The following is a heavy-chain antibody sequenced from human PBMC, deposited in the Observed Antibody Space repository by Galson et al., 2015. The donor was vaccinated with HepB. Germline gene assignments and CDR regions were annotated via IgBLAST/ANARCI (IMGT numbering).Heavy chain of an antibody. Sequence: LRLSCAASGFTFSSYAMSWVRQAPGKGLEWVSAISGSGGSTYYADSVKGRFTISRDNSKNTLYLQMNSLRAEDTAVYYCAYRGGSSGYYYVGAFDIWGQGTMVTVSS. D-gene: IGHD3-22*01. CDR2: ISGSGGST. V-gene: IGHV3-23*01. CDR3: AYRGGSSGYYYVGAFDI. CDR1: GFTFSSYA. J-gene: IGHJ3*02.